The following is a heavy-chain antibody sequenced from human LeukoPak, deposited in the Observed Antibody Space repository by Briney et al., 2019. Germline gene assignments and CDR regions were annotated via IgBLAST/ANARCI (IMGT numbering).Heavy chain of an antibody. V-gene: IGHV3-11*01. CDR1: GFTFSDYY. CDR2: ISSRGSTI. J-gene: IGHJ1*01. Sequence: GGALRLSCAASGFTFSDYYMSWIRQAPGKGREWASYISSRGSTIYYAGSVKGRFAISRDNDTNSLYLQMKSLRAEDTAVYYCARCEAVAGLPDWGQGTLVPVSS. D-gene: IGHD6-19*01. CDR3: ARCEAVAGLPD.